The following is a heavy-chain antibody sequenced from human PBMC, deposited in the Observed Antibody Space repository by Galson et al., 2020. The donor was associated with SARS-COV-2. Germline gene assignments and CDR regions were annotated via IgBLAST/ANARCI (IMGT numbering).Heavy chain of an antibody. Sequence: SETLSLTCTVSGGSISSSNYYWSWIRQPAGKGLEWIGLIYISERTNYNPSLKSRVTISVDTSRNQLSLKLSSVTAADTAVYYCARESRWELYFDHWGQGTLVTVSS. D-gene: IGHD1-26*01. CDR3: ARESRWELYFDH. CDR2: IYISERT. CDR1: GGSISSSNYY. V-gene: IGHV4-61*02. J-gene: IGHJ4*02.